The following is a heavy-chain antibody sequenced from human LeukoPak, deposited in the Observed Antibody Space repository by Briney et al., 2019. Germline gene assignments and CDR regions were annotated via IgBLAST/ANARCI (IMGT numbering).Heavy chain of an antibody. CDR2: ISGNGDTT. J-gene: IGHJ4*02. CDR1: GFTFSSYW. CDR3: ARDLNRDFEY. V-gene: IGHV3-64*01. Sequence: PGGSLRLSCTASGFTFSSYWMHWVRQAPGKGLEYVSVISGNGDTTYYTNSVKGRFTISRDNSKNTLYLQMDSLRTEDMAVYYCARDLNRDFEYWGQGTLVTVSS. D-gene: IGHD1-14*01.